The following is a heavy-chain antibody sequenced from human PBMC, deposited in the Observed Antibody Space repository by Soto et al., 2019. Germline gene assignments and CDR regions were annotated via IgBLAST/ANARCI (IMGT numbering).Heavy chain of an antibody. V-gene: IGHV3-23*01. D-gene: IGHD3-10*01. CDR1: GFTFSDYA. J-gene: IGHJ2*01. CDR2: ISGLGGGT. Sequence: EVQLLESGGGLVQPGGSLRLSCAASGFTFSDYAMSWVRQAPGKGLEWVSSISGLGGGTYYADSVRGRFTISRDDSKNTLYLQMDSLRAEDTAAYYCAKLPVDKLTLVRASHCWFDLWGRGTLVTVSS. CDR3: AKLPVDKLTLVRASHCWFDL.